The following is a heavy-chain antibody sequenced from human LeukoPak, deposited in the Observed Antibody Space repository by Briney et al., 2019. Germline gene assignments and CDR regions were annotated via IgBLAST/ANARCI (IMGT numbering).Heavy chain of an antibody. CDR1: GGSISSGSYY. V-gene: IGHV4-61*02. Sequence: SETLSLTCTVSGGSISSGSYYWSWIRQPAGKGLEWIGRIYTSGSTNYNPSLKSRVTISVDTSKNQFSLKLSSVTAADTAVYYCARQGYFDWLLERPTPFDYWGQGTLVTVSS. D-gene: IGHD3-9*01. CDR3: ARQGYFDWLLERPTPFDY. CDR2: IYTSGST. J-gene: IGHJ4*02.